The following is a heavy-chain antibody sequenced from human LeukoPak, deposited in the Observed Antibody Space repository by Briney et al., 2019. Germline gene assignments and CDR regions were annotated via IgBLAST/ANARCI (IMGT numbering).Heavy chain of an antibody. D-gene: IGHD1-26*01. CDR2: IGTAGDT. V-gene: IGHV3-13*01. J-gene: IGHJ4*02. Sequence: GGSLRLSCAASGFTFSNYDMHWVRQTTGKGLEWVSGIGTAGDTYYTGSVKGRFTISRENAKNSLYLQMNSPRAGDTAVYYCARGSGGQHEFDYWGQGILVAVSS. CDR3: ARGSGGQHEFDY. CDR1: GFTFSNYD.